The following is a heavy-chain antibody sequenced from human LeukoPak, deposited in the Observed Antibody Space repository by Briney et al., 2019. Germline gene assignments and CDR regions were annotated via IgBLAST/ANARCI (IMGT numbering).Heavy chain of an antibody. Sequence: GESLKISCKGSGYSFTSYWIGWVRQMPGKGLEWMGIIYPGDSDTRYSPSFQGQVTVSADKSISTAYLQWSSLKASDTAMYYCARHGAAGPQTYYYYYYGMDVWGQGTTVTVS. CDR3: ARHGAAGPQTYYYYYYGMDV. D-gene: IGHD6-13*01. V-gene: IGHV5-51*01. J-gene: IGHJ6*02. CDR2: IYPGDSDT. CDR1: GYSFTSYW.